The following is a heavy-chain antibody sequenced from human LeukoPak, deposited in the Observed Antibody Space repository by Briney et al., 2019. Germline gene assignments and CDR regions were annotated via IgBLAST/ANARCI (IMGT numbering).Heavy chain of an antibody. J-gene: IGHJ4*02. CDR1: GGSFSGYY. CDR2: INHSGST. D-gene: IGHD4-23*01. V-gene: IGHV4-34*01. CDR3: ARAPGSNYYFDY. Sequence: SETLSLTCAVYGGSFSGYYWSWIRQPPGKGLEWIGEINHSGSTNYNPSLKSRVTISVDTSKNQFSLKLSSVTAADTAVYYCARAPGSNYYFDYWGQGTLVTASS.